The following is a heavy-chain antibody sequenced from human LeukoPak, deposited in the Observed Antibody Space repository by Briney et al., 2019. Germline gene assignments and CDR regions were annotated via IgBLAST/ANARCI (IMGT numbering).Heavy chain of an antibody. D-gene: IGHD3-10*01. J-gene: IGHJ5*02. CDR1: GASITTYS. Sequence: SETLSLTCSVSGASITTYSWNWLRQSPGKGLEWIGYFSLGETTSYTSSLKSRVTISRDTSKNQVSLKLTSVTAADTAVYYCARDRGWDYYGSGSVNWFDPWGQGTLVTVSS. CDR3: ARDRGWDYYGSGSVNWFDP. V-gene: IGHV4-59*12. CDR2: FSLGETT.